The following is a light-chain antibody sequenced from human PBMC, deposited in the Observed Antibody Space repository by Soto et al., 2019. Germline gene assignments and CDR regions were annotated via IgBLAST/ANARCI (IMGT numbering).Light chain of an antibody. V-gene: IGKV1-27*01. CDR3: QKYNGEFA. CDR2: DAS. CDR1: QVISYY. J-gene: IGKJ3*01. Sequence: DIQMTQSPSSLSASVGDRVTITCRASQVISYYLAWYQQKPGKSPKLLIYDASTLQSGVPPRFSGSGSGTDFTLTISSLQPEDVATYYCQKYNGEFAFGPGTKVDIK.